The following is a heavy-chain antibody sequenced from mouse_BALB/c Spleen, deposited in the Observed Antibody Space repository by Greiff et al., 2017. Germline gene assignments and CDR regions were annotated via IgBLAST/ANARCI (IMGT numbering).Heavy chain of an antibody. CDR1: GFNIKDTY. D-gene: IGHD1-1*01. J-gene: IGHJ4*01. Sequence: VQLQQSGAELVKPGASVKLSCTASGFNIKDTYMHWVKQRPEQGLEWIGRIDPANGNTKYDPKFQGKATITADTSSNTAYLQLSSLTSEDTAVYYCASLSSYDAMDYWGQGTSVTVPS. V-gene: IGHV14-3*02. CDR2: IDPANGNT. CDR3: ASLSSYDAMDY.